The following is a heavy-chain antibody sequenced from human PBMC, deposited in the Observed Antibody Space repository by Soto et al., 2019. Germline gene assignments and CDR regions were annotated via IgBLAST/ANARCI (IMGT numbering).Heavy chain of an antibody. CDR1: GFTFSAYG. V-gene: IGHV3-30*18. CDR2: ISHDGTNK. J-gene: IGHJ4*01. Sequence: PGGSLRLSCAVSGFTFSAYGMHWVRQAPGKGLEWVAAISHDGTNKNYGDSVKGRFTISRDNSKNTLYLQMNSLRPEDTALYYCAKDEYYYSRSGYYIFDYWGQGTLVTVS. CDR3: AKDEYYYSRSGYYIFDY. D-gene: IGHD3-22*01.